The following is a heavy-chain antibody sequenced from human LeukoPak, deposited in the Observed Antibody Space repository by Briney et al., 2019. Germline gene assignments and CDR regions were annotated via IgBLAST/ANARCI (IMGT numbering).Heavy chain of an antibody. J-gene: IGHJ4*02. CDR3: ARLNYYDSSGYYEELDY. CDR1: GGSISSSNW. CDR2: IYHSGST. D-gene: IGHD3-22*01. Sequence: PSGTLSLTCAVSGGSISSSNWWSWVRQPPGKGLEWIGEIYHSGSTNYNPSLKSRVTISVDKSKNQFSLKLSSVTAADTAVYYCARLNYYDSSGYYEELDYWGQGTLVTVSS. V-gene: IGHV4-4*02.